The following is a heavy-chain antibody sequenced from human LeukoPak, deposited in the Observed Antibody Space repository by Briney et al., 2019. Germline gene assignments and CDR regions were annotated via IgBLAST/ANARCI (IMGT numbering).Heavy chain of an antibody. Sequence: SETLSLTCAVSGYSISSGYYWGWIRQPPGKGLEWIGSIYHSGSTYYNPSPKSRVTISVDTSKNQFSLKLSSVTAADTVVYYCARDLPLYYYGSGSPFDYWGQGTLVTVSS. J-gene: IGHJ4*02. D-gene: IGHD3-10*01. CDR2: IYHSGST. V-gene: IGHV4-38-2*02. CDR1: GYSISSGYY. CDR3: ARDLPLYYYGSGSPFDY.